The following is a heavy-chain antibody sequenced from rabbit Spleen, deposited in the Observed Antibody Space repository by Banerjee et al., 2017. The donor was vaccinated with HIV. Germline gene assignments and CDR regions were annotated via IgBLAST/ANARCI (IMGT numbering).Heavy chain of an antibody. CDR3: ARGTGVAGYDNPAGGFNL. CDR1: GFSFSDRDV. V-gene: IGHV1S40*01. Sequence: QSLEESGGDLVQPGASLTLTCTASGFSFSDRDVMCWVRQAPGKGLEWIGCIYGGSGSAYYASWAKGRFTISKTSSTTATLQMTSLTAADTATYFCARGTGVAGYDNPAGGFNLWGPGTLVTVS. D-gene: IGHD4-2*01. CDR2: IYGGSGSA. J-gene: IGHJ4*01.